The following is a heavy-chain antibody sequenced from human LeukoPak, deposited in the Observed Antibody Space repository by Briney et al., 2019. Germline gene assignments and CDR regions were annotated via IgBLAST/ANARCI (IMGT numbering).Heavy chain of an antibody. D-gene: IGHD1/OR15-1a*01. J-gene: IGHJ3*02. CDR3: ARGPTTYGFDI. CDR2: IKPDGSDQ. CDR1: GFTFSSYW. Sequence: QPGGSLRLSCAASGFTFSSYWMNWVRQATGKGLEWVANIKPDGSDQYYVDSVKGRFTISRDNAKNSLYLQMNSLRDEDTAVYYCARGPTTYGFDIWGQGTMVTVSS. V-gene: IGHV3-7*02.